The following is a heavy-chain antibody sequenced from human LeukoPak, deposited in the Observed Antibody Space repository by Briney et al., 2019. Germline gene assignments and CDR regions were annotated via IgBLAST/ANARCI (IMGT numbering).Heavy chain of an antibody. J-gene: IGHJ3*02. CDR3: ARDGLGVVGATHDAFDI. CDR2: IYYSGST. Sequence: SETLSLTCTVSGGSINSYYWSWIRQPPGEGLEWIGYIYYSGSTNYNPSLKSRVTISVDTSKNQFSLKLSSVTAADTAVYYCARDGLGVVGATHDAFDIWGQGTMVTVSS. D-gene: IGHD1-26*01. V-gene: IGHV4-59*12. CDR1: GGSINSYY.